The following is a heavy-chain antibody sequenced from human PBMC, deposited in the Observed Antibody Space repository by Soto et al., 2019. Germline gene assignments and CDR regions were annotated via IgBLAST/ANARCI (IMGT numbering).Heavy chain of an antibody. Sequence: SETLSLTCTVSGGSISSYYWSWIRQPPGKGLEWIAYIYYTGSTNYNPSLKSRVTLSADTSKNQFSLKLSSVTAADTAMYYCARADSSGSYFDSWGQGTLVTVSS. CDR3: ARADSSGSYFDS. CDR2: IYYTGST. J-gene: IGHJ4*02. CDR1: GGSISSYY. D-gene: IGHD3-22*01. V-gene: IGHV4-59*01.